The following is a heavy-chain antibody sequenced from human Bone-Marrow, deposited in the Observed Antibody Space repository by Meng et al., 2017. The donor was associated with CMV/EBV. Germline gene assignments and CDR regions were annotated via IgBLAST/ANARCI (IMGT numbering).Heavy chain of an antibody. V-gene: IGHV3-30*04. Sequence: GGSLRLSCAASGFTFSSYAMHWVRQAPGKGLEWVAVISYDGSNKYYADSVKGRFTISRDNSKNTLYQQMNSLRAEDTAVYYCARVGIAARLGWFEPWGQGTLVTFSS. CDR2: ISYDGSNK. CDR1: GFTFSSYA. J-gene: IGHJ5*02. CDR3: ARVGIAARLGWFEP. D-gene: IGHD6-6*01.